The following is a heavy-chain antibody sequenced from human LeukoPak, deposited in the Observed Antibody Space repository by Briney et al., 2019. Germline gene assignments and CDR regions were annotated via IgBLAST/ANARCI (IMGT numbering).Heavy chain of an antibody. Sequence: PSQTLSLTCTVSGGSISSGGYYWSRIRQHPGKGLEWIGYIYYSGSTYYNPSLMSRATISSDTSKNQFSLNLSSVTAADTAIYYCARERAGTGTETWGQGTLVTVSS. D-gene: IGHD6-13*01. CDR1: GGSISSGGYY. CDR2: IYYSGST. V-gene: IGHV4-31*03. J-gene: IGHJ5*02. CDR3: ARERAGTGTET.